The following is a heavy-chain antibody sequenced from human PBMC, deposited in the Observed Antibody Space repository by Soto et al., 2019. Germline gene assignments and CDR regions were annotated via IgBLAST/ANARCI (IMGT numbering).Heavy chain of an antibody. CDR3: ARGGFGGYCSSTSCFSFDY. Sequence: GGSLRLSCAASGFTFSSYSMNWVRQAPGKGLEWVSSISSSSSYIYYADSVKGRFTISRDNAKNSLYLQMNSLRAEDTAVYYCARGGFGGYCSSTSCFSFDYWGQGTLVTVSS. D-gene: IGHD2-2*01. CDR1: GFTFSSYS. V-gene: IGHV3-21*01. J-gene: IGHJ4*02. CDR2: ISSSSSYI.